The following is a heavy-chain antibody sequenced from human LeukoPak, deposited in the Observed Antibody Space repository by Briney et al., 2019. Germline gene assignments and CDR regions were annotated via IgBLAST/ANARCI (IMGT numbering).Heavy chain of an antibody. CDR1: GFTFSSYA. J-gene: IGHJ4*02. Sequence: TGGSLRLSCAASGFTFSSYAMSWVRQAPGKGLEWVSAISGSGGSTYYADSVKGRFTISRDNSKNTLYLQMNSLRAEDTAVYYCAKDSSGDFYFDYWGQGTLVTVSS. D-gene: IGHD4-17*01. CDR2: ISGSGGST. CDR3: AKDSSGDFYFDY. V-gene: IGHV3-23*01.